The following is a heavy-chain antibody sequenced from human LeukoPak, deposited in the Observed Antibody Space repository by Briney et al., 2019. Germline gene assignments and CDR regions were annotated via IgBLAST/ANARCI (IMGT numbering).Heavy chain of an antibody. V-gene: IGHV1-2*02. Sequence: ASAKVSCKASGYTFTGYYMHWVRQAPGQGLEWMGWINPNSGGTNYAQKFQGRVTMTRDTSISTAYMELSRLRSDDTAVYYCAFSSSWYEPGDYWGQGTLVTVSS. D-gene: IGHD6-13*01. CDR2: INPNSGGT. CDR1: GYTFTGYY. J-gene: IGHJ4*02. CDR3: AFSSSWYEPGDY.